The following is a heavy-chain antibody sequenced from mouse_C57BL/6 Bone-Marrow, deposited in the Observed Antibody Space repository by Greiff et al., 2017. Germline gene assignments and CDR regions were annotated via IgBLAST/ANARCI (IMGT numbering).Heavy chain of an antibody. J-gene: IGHJ3*01. Sequence: DVKLVESGGGLVQPGGSMKLSCAASGFTFSDAWMDWVRQSPETGLEWVALIRNKANNHATYYAESVKGRFTISRDDSKSRFYLKMNILSPEDTGIYYFTGWERERFAYWGQGTLVTVSA. CDR1: GFTFSDAW. CDR2: IRNKANNHAT. CDR3: TGWERERFAY. V-gene: IGHV6-6*01. D-gene: IGHD3-3*01.